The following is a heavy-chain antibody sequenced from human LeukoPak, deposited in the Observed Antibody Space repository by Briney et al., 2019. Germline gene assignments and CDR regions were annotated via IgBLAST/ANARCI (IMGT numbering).Heavy chain of an antibody. V-gene: IGHV3-66*01. J-gene: IGHJ4*02. Sequence: PGGSLRLSCAASGFTVTSNFMSWVRLAPGKGLEWVSVIHSGGATYYADSVKGRFTVSRDISKNTLYLQMNSLRAEDTAVYYCARDITGGTSGSDYWGQGTLVTVSS. D-gene: IGHD1-14*01. CDR3: ARDITGGTSGSDY. CDR2: IHSGGAT. CDR1: GFTVTSNF.